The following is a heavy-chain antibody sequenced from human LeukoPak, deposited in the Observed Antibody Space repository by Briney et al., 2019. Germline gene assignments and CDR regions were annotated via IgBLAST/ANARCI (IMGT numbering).Heavy chain of an antibody. CDR1: GYSLSEIS. J-gene: IGHJ4*02. CDR2: FDVAETDT. Sequence: ASVNVSCKVSGYSLSEISMHWVRQSAGKGLERMGGFDVAETDTIYAQKFQGRVTMTEDTSTDTAYMELNSLSSEDTAVYYCSSSGVEEWQGLHFWGQGTLATVSS. V-gene: IGHV1-24*01. D-gene: IGHD3-3*01. CDR3: SSSGVEEWQGLHF.